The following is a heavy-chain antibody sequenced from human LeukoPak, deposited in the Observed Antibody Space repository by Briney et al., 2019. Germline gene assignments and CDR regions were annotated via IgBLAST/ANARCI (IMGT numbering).Heavy chain of an antibody. CDR2: FNWNGGRT. J-gene: IGHJ5*02. Sequence: GGSLRLSCAASGFTFDDYGMSWVRQAPGKGLEWVSGFNWNGGRTGYADSVKGRFTISRDNANNSLYLQMNSLRAEDTAVYYCASRRGVYRDWFDPWGQGTLVTVSS. V-gene: IGHV3-20*04. D-gene: IGHD3-10*01. CDR3: ASRRGVYRDWFDP. CDR1: GFTFDDYG.